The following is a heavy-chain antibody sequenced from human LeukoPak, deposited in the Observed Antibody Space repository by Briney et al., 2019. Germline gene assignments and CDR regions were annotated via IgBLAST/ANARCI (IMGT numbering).Heavy chain of an antibody. D-gene: IGHD3-22*01. Sequence: SETLSLTCAVSGYSISSGYYWGWIRQPPGKGLQWIGTIYHSGTTYYNPSLKSRVTTSLDTSKNQFSLKLSSVTAADTAVYYCARGIEENYYDSSGYYYGMDYFDYWGQGTLVTVSS. CDR1: GYSISSGYY. CDR3: ARGIEENYYDSSGYYYGMDYFDY. J-gene: IGHJ4*02. V-gene: IGHV4-38-2*01. CDR2: IYHSGTT.